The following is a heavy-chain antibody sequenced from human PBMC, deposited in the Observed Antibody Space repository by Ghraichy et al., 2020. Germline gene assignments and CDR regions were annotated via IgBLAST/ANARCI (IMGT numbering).Heavy chain of an antibody. Sequence: GESLNISCAASGFTFSSYSMNWVRQAPGKGLEWLSSISNSRSYIYYADSVKGRFTISRDNAKNSLYLQMNSLRAEDTAIYYCARDIRHCTSTSCYNYYYMDIWGKGTTVIVSS. CDR2: ISNSRSYI. J-gene: IGHJ6*03. V-gene: IGHV3-21*01. D-gene: IGHD2-2*01. CDR3: ARDIRHCTSTSCYNYYYMDI. CDR1: GFTFSSYS.